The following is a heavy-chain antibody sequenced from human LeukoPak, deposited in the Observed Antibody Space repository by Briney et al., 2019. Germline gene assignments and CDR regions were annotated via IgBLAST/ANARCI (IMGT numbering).Heavy chain of an antibody. CDR1: GGSISSYY. D-gene: IGHD6-13*01. CDR3: ASSGSSWFDAFDI. Sequence: SETLSLTCTVSGGSISSYYWSWIRRPAGKGLEWIGRIYTSGSTNYNPSLKSRVTMSVDTSKNQFSLKLSSVTAADTAVYYCASSGSSWFDAFDIWGQGTMVTVSS. V-gene: IGHV4-4*07. CDR2: IYTSGST. J-gene: IGHJ3*02.